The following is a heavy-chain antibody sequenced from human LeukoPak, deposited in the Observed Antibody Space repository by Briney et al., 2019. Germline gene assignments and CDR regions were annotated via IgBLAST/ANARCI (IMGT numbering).Heavy chain of an antibody. CDR3: AKAPRGSLDS. D-gene: IGHD3-10*01. V-gene: IGHV3-9*01. CDR1: GFTFSRHT. CDR2: ISWNSGSI. J-gene: IGHJ4*02. Sequence: GGSLRLSCADSGFTFSRHTMNWVRQAPGKGLEWVSGISWNSGSIDYADSVKGRFTISRDNAKSSLYLQMNSLRADDTALYYCAKAPRGSLDSWGQGTLVIVSS.